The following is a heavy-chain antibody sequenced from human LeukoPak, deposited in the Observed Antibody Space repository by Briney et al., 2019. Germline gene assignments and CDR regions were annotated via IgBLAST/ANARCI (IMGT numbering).Heavy chain of an antibody. D-gene: IGHD3-22*01. CDR1: GYTFTSYG. J-gene: IGHJ5*02. CDR2: VSAYDGNT. Sequence: ASVKVSCKASGYTFTSYGISWVRQAPGQGLEWMGWVSAYDGNTDYAQKLQGRVTMTTDTSTSTAYMELRSLRSDDTAVYYCARVGGDSSGYSTLNWFDPWGQGTLVTVSS. V-gene: IGHV1-18*01. CDR3: ARVGGDSSGYSTLNWFDP.